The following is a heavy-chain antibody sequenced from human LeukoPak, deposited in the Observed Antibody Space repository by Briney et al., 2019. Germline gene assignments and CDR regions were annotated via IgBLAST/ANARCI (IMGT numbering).Heavy chain of an antibody. D-gene: IGHD5-18*01. CDR2: IKQDGSEK. CDR3: ARDLSGVTGYTYGRGIDY. V-gene: IGHV3-7*01. CDR1: GLTFNNYA. J-gene: IGHJ4*02. Sequence: PGGSLRLSCAVSGLTFNNYAMSWVRQAPGKGLEWVANIKQDGSEKYYVDSVKGRFTISRDNAKTSLYLQMNSLRAEDTAVYYSARDLSGVTGYTYGRGIDYWGQGTLVTVSS.